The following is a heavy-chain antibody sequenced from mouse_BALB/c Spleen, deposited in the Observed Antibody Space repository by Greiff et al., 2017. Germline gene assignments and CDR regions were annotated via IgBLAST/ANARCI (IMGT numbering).Heavy chain of an antibody. D-gene: IGHD2-1*01. J-gene: IGHJ2*01. CDR3: TRSRDYYGNLYYFDY. CDR1: GYSFTSYW. CDR2: IYPGNSDT. V-gene: IGHV1-5*01. Sequence: EVQLQQSGTVLARPGASVKMSCKASGYSFTSYWMHWVKQRPGQGLEWIGAIYPGNSDTSYNQKFKGKAKLTAVTSASTAYMELSSLTNEDSAVYYCTRSRDYYGNLYYFDYWGQGTTLTVSS.